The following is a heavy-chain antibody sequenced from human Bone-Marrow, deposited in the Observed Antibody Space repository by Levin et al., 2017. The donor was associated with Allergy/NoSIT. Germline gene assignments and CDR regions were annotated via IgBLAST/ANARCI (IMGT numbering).Heavy chain of an antibody. CDR3: AKDHYGSGSHYPYFDY. CDR2: VSDDASDK. J-gene: IGHJ4*02. Sequence: GESLKISCAASGFTFSSHGMHWVRQAPGKGLEWVAAVSDDASDKYYAESVRGRFTVSRDNSKNTLYLQMISLRAEDTAVYYCAKDHYGSGSHYPYFDYWGQGTLVTVSS. CDR1: GFTFSSHG. D-gene: IGHD3-10*01. V-gene: IGHV3-30*18.